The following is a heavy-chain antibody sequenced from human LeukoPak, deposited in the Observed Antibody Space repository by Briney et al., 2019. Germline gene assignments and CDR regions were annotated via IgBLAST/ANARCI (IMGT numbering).Heavy chain of an antibody. D-gene: IGHD3-9*01. J-gene: IGHJ4*02. CDR1: GFTFSLYW. CDR3: AKPDILTGYYDY. Sequence: GGSLRLSCAASGFTFSLYWMNWVRRAPGKGLEWVANIKQDGSEKNYVDSVKGRFTISRDNSKNTLYLQMNSLRAEDTAVYYCAKPDILTGYYDYWGQGTLVTVSS. CDR2: IKQDGSEK. V-gene: IGHV3-7*03.